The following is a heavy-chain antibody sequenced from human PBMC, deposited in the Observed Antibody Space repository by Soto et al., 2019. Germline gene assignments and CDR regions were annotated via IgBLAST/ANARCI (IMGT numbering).Heavy chain of an antibody. CDR2: IWYDGSNK. V-gene: IGHV3-33*01. CDR1: GFTFSSYG. D-gene: IGHD4-17*01. CDR3: ARDLGPTTVTRLFDY. Sequence: GGSLRLSCAASGFTFSSYGMHWVRQAPGKGLEWVAVIWYDGSNKYYADSVKGRFTISRDNSKNTLYLQMNSLRAEDTAVYYCARDLGPTTVTRLFDYWGQGTLVTVSS. J-gene: IGHJ4*02.